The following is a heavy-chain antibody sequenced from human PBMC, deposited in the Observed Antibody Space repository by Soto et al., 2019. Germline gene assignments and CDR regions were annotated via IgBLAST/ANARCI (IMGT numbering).Heavy chain of an antibody. V-gene: IGHV4-61*01. CDR1: GGSVSSGSYY. CDR3: ARGYSYYYFDY. Sequence: QVQLQESGPGLVKPSETLSLTCTVSGGSVSSGSYYWSWIRQPPGKGLEWIGYIYYSGSTNYNPSLKSRVTLSVDTSKNQFSLKLSSVTAADTAVYYCARGYSYYYFDYWGQGTLVTVSS. D-gene: IGHD2-15*01. J-gene: IGHJ4*02. CDR2: IYYSGST.